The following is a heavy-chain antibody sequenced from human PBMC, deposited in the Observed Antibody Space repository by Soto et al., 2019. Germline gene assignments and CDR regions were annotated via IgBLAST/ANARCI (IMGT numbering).Heavy chain of an antibody. J-gene: IGHJ3*02. CDR3: ARGGGVGVAGSAAFDM. CDR2: INPATGAA. V-gene: IGHV1-2*02. Sequence: QLHLVQSGAVVKKPGASVTVSCSASGYPVTAYYMHWVRQAPGLGLEWMGGINPATGAAKYTQTFQGRVTMTRDTSTSTVFMELSGLTAEDTAVFYCARGGGVGVAGSAAFDMWGQGTLVTVSS. CDR1: GYPVTAYY. D-gene: IGHD3-3*01.